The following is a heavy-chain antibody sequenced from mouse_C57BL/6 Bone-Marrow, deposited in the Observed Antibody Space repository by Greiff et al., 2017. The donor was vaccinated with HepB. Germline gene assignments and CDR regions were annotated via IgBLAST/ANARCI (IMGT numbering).Heavy chain of an antibody. D-gene: IGHD2-1*01. CDR2: IYPRSGNT. J-gene: IGHJ3*01. CDR3: ADLLRERFAY. Sequence: QVQLQQSGAELARPGASVKLSCKASGYTFTSYGISWVKQRTGQGLEWIGEIYPRSGNTYYNEKFKGKATLTADKSSSTAYMELRSLTSEDSALYFCADLLRERFAYWGQGTLVTVSA. V-gene: IGHV1-81*01. CDR1: GYTFTSYG.